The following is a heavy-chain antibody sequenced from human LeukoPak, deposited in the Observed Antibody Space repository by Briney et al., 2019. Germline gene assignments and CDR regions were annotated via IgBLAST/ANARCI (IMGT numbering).Heavy chain of an antibody. Sequence: GGSLRLSCAASGFTFSNAWMSWVRQAPGKGLEWVGRIKSKTDGGTTDYAAPVKGRFTISRDDSKNTLYLQMNSLKTEDTAVYYCTTESSYYDILTGYYQDAFDIWGQGTMVTVSS. CDR2: IKSKTDGGTT. D-gene: IGHD3-9*01. CDR1: GFTFSNAW. J-gene: IGHJ3*02. V-gene: IGHV3-15*01. CDR3: TTESSYYDILTGYYQDAFDI.